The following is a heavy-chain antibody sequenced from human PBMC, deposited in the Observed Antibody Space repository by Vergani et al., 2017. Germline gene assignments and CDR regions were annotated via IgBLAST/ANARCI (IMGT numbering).Heavy chain of an antibody. V-gene: IGHV3-30*03. J-gene: IGHJ4*02. CDR3: ASDGTDIFVSSSGYTHLLYY. CDR1: GFGFKNFA. CDR2: ISKDGTHD. D-gene: IGHD3-22*01. Sequence: LVESGGGVVQPGRSLTLTCSASGFGFKNFAMHWVRQAPGKGLEWVATISKDGTHDYYEPSVRGRFAVSRDTFKNTMYLQMDRLTTDDTAVYFCASDGTDIFVSSSGYTHLLYYWGQGILVTVSS.